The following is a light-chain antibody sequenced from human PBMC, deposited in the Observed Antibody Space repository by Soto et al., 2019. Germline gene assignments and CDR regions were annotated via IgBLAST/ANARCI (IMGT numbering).Light chain of an antibody. J-gene: IGKJ4*01. V-gene: IGKV3-20*01. CDR2: DVS. CDR3: QQYGSSVGGT. Sequence: EIVMTQSPATLSVSPGERATLSCRASQSVSSNLAWYQQKPGQAPRLLIYDVSSRATGIPDRFSGSGSGTDFTLTISRLEPEDSALYYCQQYGSSVGGTFGGGTKVDIK. CDR1: QSVSSN.